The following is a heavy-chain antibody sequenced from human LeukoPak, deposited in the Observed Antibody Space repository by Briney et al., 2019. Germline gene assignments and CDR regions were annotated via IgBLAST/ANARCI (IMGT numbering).Heavy chain of an antibody. D-gene: IGHD2-2*01. J-gene: IGHJ4*02. Sequence: GGSLRLSCAASGFTFSSYGMHWVRQAPGKGLEWVAVISYDGSNKYYADSVKGRFTISRDNSKNTLYLQMNSLRAEDTAVYYCARGPSYYAPFDYWGQGTLVTVSS. CDR3: ARGPSYYAPFDY. V-gene: IGHV3-30*04. CDR2: ISYDGSNK. CDR1: GFTFSSYG.